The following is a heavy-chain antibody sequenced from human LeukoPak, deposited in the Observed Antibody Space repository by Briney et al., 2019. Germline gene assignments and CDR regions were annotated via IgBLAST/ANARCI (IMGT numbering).Heavy chain of an antibody. V-gene: IGHV3-23*01. CDR3: AKADYGDFKENYYMDV. CDR2: ISDSGGSA. D-gene: IGHD4-17*01. J-gene: IGHJ6*03. Sequence: GGSLRLSCAASGFTFNTYAMSWVRQAPGKGLEWVSAISDSGGSAYYADSVKGRFTISRDNSKNTLYLQMNSLRAEDTAVYYCAKADYGDFKENYYMDVWGKGTTVTVSS. CDR1: GFTFNTYA.